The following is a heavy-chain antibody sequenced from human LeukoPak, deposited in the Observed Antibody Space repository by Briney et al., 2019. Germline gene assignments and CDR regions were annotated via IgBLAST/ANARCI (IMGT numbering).Heavy chain of an antibody. Sequence: PGGFLRLSCAASGFTFDDYGMSWVRQAPGKGLEWVSGINWNGGSTGYADSVKGRFTISRDNAKNSLYLQMNSLRAEDTALYYCARGVLRFLEWLSFSPEFDYWGQGTLVTVSS. CDR2: INWNGGST. CDR3: ARGVLRFLEWLSFSPEFDY. CDR1: GFTFDDYG. D-gene: IGHD3-3*01. V-gene: IGHV3-20*04. J-gene: IGHJ4*02.